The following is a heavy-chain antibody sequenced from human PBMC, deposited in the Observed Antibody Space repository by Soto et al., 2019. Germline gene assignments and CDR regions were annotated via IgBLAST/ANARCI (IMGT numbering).Heavy chain of an antibody. J-gene: IGHJ4*02. Sequence: QVQLVQSGAEVKNPGASVKVSCKASGYTFTDYYIHWVRRTPGQGLEWMGWINPNSGGTNYAQKFQGRVTMTRGTSIRTAYMELSRLRSDDTAVYYCATLGAGAFDNWGQGTLVTVSS. CDR2: INPNSGGT. CDR1: GYTFTDYY. V-gene: IGHV1-2*02. CDR3: ATLGAGAFDN. D-gene: IGHD3-16*01.